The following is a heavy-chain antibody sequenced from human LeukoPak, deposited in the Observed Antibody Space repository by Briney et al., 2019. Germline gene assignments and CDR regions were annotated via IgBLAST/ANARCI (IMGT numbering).Heavy chain of an antibody. CDR3: AREEYFQDSNGYSYYFHS. CDR2: TYKSGST. J-gene: IGHJ4*02. Sequence: SETLSLTCTVSRGSIGWDYWRWMRQSAGKGLEWIGRTYKSGSTNYNPSFRSRVTMSVDTSKNQFSLSVTSVTAADTAVYYCAREEYFQDSNGYSYYFHSWGQGSLVTVSS. V-gene: IGHV4-4*07. D-gene: IGHD3-22*01. CDR1: RGSIGWDY.